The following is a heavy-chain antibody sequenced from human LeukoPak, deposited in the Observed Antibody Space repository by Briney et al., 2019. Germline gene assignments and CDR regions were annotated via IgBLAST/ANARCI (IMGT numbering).Heavy chain of an antibody. CDR3: AKDLLPYCSSTSCTNFDY. CDR1: GFTFSSYA. J-gene: IGHJ4*02. CDR2: ISGSGGST. D-gene: IGHD2-2*01. V-gene: IGHV3-23*01. Sequence: GGSLRLSCAASGFTFSSYAMSWARQAPGKGLEWVSAISGSGGSTYYADTVKGRFTISRDNSKNTLYLQMNSLRAEDTAVYYCAKDLLPYCSSTSCTNFDYWGQGTLVTVSS.